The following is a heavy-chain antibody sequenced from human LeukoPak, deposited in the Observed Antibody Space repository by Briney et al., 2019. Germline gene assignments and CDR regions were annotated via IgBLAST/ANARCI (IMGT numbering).Heavy chain of an antibody. D-gene: IGHD4-17*01. CDR3: ARAPGEGMTTVTIIDY. J-gene: IGHJ4*02. CDR2: IYYSGST. V-gene: IGHV4-31*03. CDR1: GGSISSGGYY. Sequence: SQTLSLTCTVSGGSISSGGYYWSWIRQHPGKGLEWIGHIYYSGSTYYNPSLKSRVTISVDTSKNQFSLKLSSVTAADTAVYYCARAPGEGMTTVTIIDYWGQGTLVTVSS.